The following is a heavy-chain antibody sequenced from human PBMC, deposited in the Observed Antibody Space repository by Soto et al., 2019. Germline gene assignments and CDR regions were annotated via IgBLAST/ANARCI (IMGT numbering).Heavy chain of an antibody. D-gene: IGHD3-3*01. V-gene: IGHV1-18*01. CDR2: ISAYNGNT. Sequence: ASVKVFCKASGYTFTSYGISWVRQAPGQGLEWMGWISAYNGNTNYAQKLQGRVTMTTDTSTSTAYMELRSLRSDDTAVYYCARDRAYYDFWSGHNWFDPWGEGTLVTVSS. CDR3: ARDRAYYDFWSGHNWFDP. CDR1: GYTFTSYG. J-gene: IGHJ5*02.